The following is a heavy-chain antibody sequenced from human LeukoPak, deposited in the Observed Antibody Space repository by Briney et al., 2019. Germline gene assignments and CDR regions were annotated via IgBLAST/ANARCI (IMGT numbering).Heavy chain of an antibody. J-gene: IGHJ5*02. CDR3: ARQEPDFWSGYTVWFDP. V-gene: IGHV4-34*01. CDR1: GGAFGGYY. CDR2: INHSGST. Sequence: SETPPPTRAVYGGAFGGYYWSGIRQPPRKGLGGIGGINHSGSTNYNPSLKSRVTISVDTSKNQFSLKLSSVTAADTAVYYCARQEPDFWSGYTVWFDPWGQGTLVTVSS. D-gene: IGHD3-3*01.